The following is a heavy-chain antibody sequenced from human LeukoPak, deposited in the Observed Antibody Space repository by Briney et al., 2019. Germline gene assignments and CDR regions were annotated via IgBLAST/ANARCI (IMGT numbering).Heavy chain of an antibody. CDR3: ARDRSSGYYYTFDY. Sequence: GGSLRLSCAASGFTFSSYSMKWVRQAPGKGLEWVSYISSSSSTIYYADSVKGRFTISRDNAKNSLYLQMNSLRDEDTAVYYCARDRSSGYYYTFDYCGQGTLVTVSP. J-gene: IGHJ4*02. D-gene: IGHD3-22*01. CDR1: GFTFSSYS. CDR2: ISSSSSTI. V-gene: IGHV3-48*02.